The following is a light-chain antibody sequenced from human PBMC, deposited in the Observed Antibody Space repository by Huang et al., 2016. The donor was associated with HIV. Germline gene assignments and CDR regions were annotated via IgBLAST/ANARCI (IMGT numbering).Light chain of an antibody. J-gene: IGKJ2*01. CDR1: QNIYEY. CDR3: QHSYGTPRT. V-gene: IGKV1-39*01. Sequence: DIQMTQFPISLSASVGDTVTITCRAGQNIYEYLNWYQQIPGRAPNLLVYGASTLQTGDPSSFSGNGSGKRFTLTITSLQPEESATCYCQHSYGTPRTFGQGTKLEI. CDR2: GAS.